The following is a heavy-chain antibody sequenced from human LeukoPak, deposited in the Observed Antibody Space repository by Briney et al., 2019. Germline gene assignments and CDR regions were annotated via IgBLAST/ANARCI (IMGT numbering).Heavy chain of an antibody. CDR3: TRLALVTTSGAFSDY. J-gene: IGHJ4*02. V-gene: IGHV3-23*01. Sequence: GGSLRLSCAASGFIFSRYDMSWVRQPPEEGLEWVSTISFAGDKTAYTDSVKGRFIISRDNFKNTLFLQMNSLSAEDTAVYYCTRLALVTTSGAFSDYWGQGTLVTVSS. CDR2: ISFAGDKT. D-gene: IGHD4-17*01. CDR1: GFIFSRYD.